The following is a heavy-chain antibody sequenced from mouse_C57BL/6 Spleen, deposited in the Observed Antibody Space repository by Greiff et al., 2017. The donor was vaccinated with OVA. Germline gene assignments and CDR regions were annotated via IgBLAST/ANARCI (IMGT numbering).Heavy chain of an antibody. J-gene: IGHJ2*01. CDR1: GYTFTSYW. CDR2: IYPGSGST. Sequence: QVQLKQPGAELVKPGASVKMSCKASGYTFTSYWITWVKQRPGQGLEWIGDIYPGSGSTNYNEKFKSKATLTVDTSSSTAYMQLSSLTSEDSAVYYCARGYYGSRSTGNFDYWGQGTTLTVSS. D-gene: IGHD1-1*01. V-gene: IGHV1-55*01. CDR3: ARGYYGSRSTGNFDY.